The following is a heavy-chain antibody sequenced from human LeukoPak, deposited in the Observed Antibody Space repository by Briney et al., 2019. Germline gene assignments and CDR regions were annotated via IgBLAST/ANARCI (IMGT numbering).Heavy chain of an antibody. D-gene: IGHD1-26*01. CDR1: GFTFDDYA. Sequence: GRSLRLSCAASGFTFDDYAMHWVRQAPGKGLEWVSAIGGSGGSTYYADSVKGRFTISRDNSKNTLYLQMNGLRAEDTAVYYCAKALRWSGRGDAFDIWGQGTMVTVSS. CDR3: AKALRWSGRGDAFDI. V-gene: IGHV3-23*01. J-gene: IGHJ3*02. CDR2: IGGSGGST.